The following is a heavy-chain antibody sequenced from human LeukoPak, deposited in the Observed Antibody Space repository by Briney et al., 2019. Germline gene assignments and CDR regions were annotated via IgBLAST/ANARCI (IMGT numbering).Heavy chain of an antibody. J-gene: IGHJ4*02. CDR2: ISSSSSYI. V-gene: IGHV3-21*01. CDR1: GVIFNTYS. Sequence: PGGSLRLSCTASGVIFNTYSMNWVRQAPGKGLEWVSSISSSSSYIYYADSVKGRFTISRDNAKNSLYLQMNSLRAEDTAVYYCARGGSFPGYWGQGTLVTVSS. D-gene: IGHD1-26*01. CDR3: ARGGSFPGY.